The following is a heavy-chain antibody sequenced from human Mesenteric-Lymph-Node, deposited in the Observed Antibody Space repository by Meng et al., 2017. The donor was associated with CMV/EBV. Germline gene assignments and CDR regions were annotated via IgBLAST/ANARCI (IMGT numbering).Heavy chain of an antibody. CDR3: ARDSDADDWFDP. CDR1: GDSVSRNSAA. Sequence: SQTRSLTGAISGDSVSRNSAAWNWIRQSPSRGLEWLGRTYYRSKWHNDYAASVKSRITINPDTSKNQFSLQLNSVTPADTAVYYCARDSDADDWFDPWGQGTLVTVSS. CDR2: TYYRSKWHN. D-gene: IGHD3-10*01. J-gene: IGHJ5*02. V-gene: IGHV6-1*01.